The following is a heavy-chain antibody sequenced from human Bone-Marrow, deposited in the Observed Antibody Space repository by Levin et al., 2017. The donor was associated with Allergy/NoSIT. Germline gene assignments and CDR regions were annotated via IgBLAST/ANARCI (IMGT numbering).Heavy chain of an antibody. V-gene: IGHV3-74*01. CDR3: VCRTRGVSGDY. Sequence: GESLKISCAASGFTFSNYWMHWVRQVPGKGLVWVSHINSDGSIRNYADSVKGRFTISTDNAKNTLYLQMNSLRVEDTAVYYCVCRTRGVSGDYWGQGILVTVSS. J-gene: IGHJ4*02. CDR2: INSDGSIR. D-gene: IGHD3-10*01. CDR1: GFTFSNYW.